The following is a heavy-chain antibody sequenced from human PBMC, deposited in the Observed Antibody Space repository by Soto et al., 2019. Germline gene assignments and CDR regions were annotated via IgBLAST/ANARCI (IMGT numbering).Heavy chain of an antibody. V-gene: IGHV3-30*18. J-gene: IGHJ4*02. CDR2: ISYDGSNR. CDR3: AKGRRCSGGRCYQEEFEE. D-gene: IGHD2-15*01. Sequence: ESGGGVVQPGRSLRLSCAASGFTFSSYGMHWVRQSPGKGLEWVAAISYDGSNRYYADSVKGRFTISRDNSKNTLYLQMDSLRAEDTAVYYCAKGRRCSGGRCYQEEFEEWGQGTLVTVSS. CDR1: GFTFSSYG.